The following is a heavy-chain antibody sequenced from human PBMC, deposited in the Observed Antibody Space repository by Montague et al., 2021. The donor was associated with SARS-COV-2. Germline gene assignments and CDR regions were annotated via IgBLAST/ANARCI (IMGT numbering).Heavy chain of an antibody. V-gene: IGHV4-59*01. D-gene: IGHD6-19*01. J-gene: IGHJ3*02. CDR1: GGSISSYY. Sequence: SETLSLTCTVAGGSISSYYWSWIRQPPGKGLEWIGYIYYSGSTNXKPSLKDRVTISVDTSKNKFSLKLSSVTAADTAVYYCARGSGWMGNAFDIWGQGTMVTVSS. CDR2: IYYSGST. CDR3: ARGSGWMGNAFDI.